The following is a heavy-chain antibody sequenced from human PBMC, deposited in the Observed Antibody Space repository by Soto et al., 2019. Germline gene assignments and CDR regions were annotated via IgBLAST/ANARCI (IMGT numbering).Heavy chain of an antibody. CDR3: ARALGDYVGAFDI. CDR2: IKQDGSEK. D-gene: IGHD4-17*01. J-gene: IGHJ3*02. CDR1: GFTFSSYW. Sequence: PGGSLRLSCAASGFTFSSYWMSWVRQAPGKGLEWVANIKQDGSEKYYVDSVKGRFTISRDNAKNSLYLQMNSLRAEDTAVYYCARALGDYVGAFDIWGQGTMVTVSS. V-gene: IGHV3-7*05.